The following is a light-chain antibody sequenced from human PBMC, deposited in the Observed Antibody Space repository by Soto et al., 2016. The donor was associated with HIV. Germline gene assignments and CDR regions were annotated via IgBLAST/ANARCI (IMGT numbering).Light chain of an antibody. Sequence: SYVLTQPPSVSVAPGQTARITCGGNNIGRKNVHWYQQRPGQAPLPVVYDDSDRPSGIPERFSGSNSGNTATLTISRVEAGDEADYYCQVWDSSSDHLYVFGTGTKVTVL. J-gene: IGLJ1*01. V-gene: IGLV3-21*02. CDR1: NIGRKN. CDR3: QVWDSSSDHLYV. CDR2: DDS.